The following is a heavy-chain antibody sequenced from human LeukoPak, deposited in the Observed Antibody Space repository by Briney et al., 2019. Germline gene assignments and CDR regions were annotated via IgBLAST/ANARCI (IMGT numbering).Heavy chain of an antibody. V-gene: IGHV4-34*01. CDR3: ARHRGGATDY. Sequence: PSETLSLTCAVYGGSFSGYYWSWIRQPPGKGLEWIGEINHSGSTNYNPSLKSRVTISVDTSKNQFSLKLSSVTAADTAVYYCARHRGGATDYWGQGTLVTVSS. CDR2: INHSGST. CDR1: GGSFSGYY. D-gene: IGHD3-16*01. J-gene: IGHJ4*02.